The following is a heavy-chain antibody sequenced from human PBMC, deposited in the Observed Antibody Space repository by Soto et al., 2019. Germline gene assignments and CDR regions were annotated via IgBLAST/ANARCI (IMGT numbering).Heavy chain of an antibody. CDR1: GFTFSGSA. CDR2: IRSKANSYAT. J-gene: IGHJ6*02. Sequence: GGSLRLSCAASGFTFSGSAMHWVRQASGKGLEWVGRIRSKANSYATAYAASVKGRFTMSRDDSKNTAYLQMNSLKTEDTAVYYCTRLSDYDILTGYYPGSPFGMDVWGQGTTVTVSS. D-gene: IGHD3-9*01. V-gene: IGHV3-73*01. CDR3: TRLSDYDILTGYYPGSPFGMDV.